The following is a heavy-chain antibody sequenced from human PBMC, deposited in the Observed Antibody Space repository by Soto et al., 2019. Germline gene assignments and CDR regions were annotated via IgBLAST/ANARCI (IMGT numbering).Heavy chain of an antibody. V-gene: IGHV4-4*02. Sequence: QVQLQESGPGLVKPSGTLSLSCAVSGASLSSTHWWSWVRQPPGKGLEWIGEIYHTGSANYNSSLKSRVAISVDKAKNPFSLNLTSVTAADTAVYYCARDSKYHRNSYWYFDLWGRGTLVTVSS. CDR1: GASLSSTHW. CDR3: ARDSKYHRNSYWYFDL. CDR2: IYHTGSA. D-gene: IGHD1-20*01. J-gene: IGHJ2*01.